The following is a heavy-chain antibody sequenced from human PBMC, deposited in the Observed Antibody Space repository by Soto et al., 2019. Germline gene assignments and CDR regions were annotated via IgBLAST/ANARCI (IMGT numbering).Heavy chain of an antibody. J-gene: IGHJ3*02. CDR3: ARDGLRWIFGVVIISDAFDI. D-gene: IGHD3-3*01. V-gene: IGHV3-21*01. Sequence: GWSLRLSCAASGFTFSSYSRNWVRQAPGKGLEWVSSISSSSSYIYYADSVKGRFTISRDNAKNSLYLQMNSLRAEDTAVYYCARDGLRWIFGVVIISDAFDIWGQGTMVTVSS. CDR2: ISSSSSYI. CDR1: GFTFSSYS.